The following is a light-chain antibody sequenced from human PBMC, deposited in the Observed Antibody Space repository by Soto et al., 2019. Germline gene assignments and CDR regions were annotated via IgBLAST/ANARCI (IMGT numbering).Light chain of an antibody. CDR3: SSYTSSSTVV. V-gene: IGLV2-14*01. Sequence: QSALTQPASVSGSPGQSITISCTGTSSDVSGYNYVSRYQQHPGKAPKIMIYDVSNRPSGVSNRFSGSKSGNTASLTISGLQAEDEADYYCSSYTSSSTVVFGGGTKPTVL. J-gene: IGLJ2*01. CDR1: SSDVSGYNY. CDR2: DVS.